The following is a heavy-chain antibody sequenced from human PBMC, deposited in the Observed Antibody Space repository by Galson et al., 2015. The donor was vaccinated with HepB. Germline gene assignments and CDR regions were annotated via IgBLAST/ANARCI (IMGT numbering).Heavy chain of an antibody. D-gene: IGHD4-17*01. CDR3: ARDLPESSTGDYVPFDY. J-gene: IGHJ4*02. CDR1: GYTFTSYA. CDR2: INTNTGNP. Sequence: SVKVSCKASGYTFTSYAMNWVRQAPGQGLEWMGWINTNTGNPTYAQGFTGRFVFSLDTSVSTAYLQISSLKAEDTAVYYCARDLPESSTGDYVPFDYWGQGTLVTVSS. V-gene: IGHV7-4-1*02.